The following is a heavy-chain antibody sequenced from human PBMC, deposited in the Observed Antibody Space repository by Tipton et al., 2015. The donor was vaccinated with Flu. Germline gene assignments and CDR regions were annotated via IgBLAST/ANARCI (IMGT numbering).Heavy chain of an antibody. D-gene: IGHD5-18*01. J-gene: IGHJ4*02. Sequence: TLSLTCSVSGGSISGYYWSWIRQPPGKGLEWIGSIHHSGSTNYNPSLKSRVSISVDTAKNQFSLKLSSVTAADTAVYYCARLAYSYDIRGYYFDSWGQGTLVTVSS. CDR2: IHHSGST. V-gene: IGHV4-59*12. CDR1: GGSISGYY. CDR3: ARLAYSYDIRGYYFDS.